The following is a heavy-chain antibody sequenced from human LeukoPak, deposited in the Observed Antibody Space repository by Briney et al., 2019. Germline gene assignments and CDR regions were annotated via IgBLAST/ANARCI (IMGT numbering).Heavy chain of an antibody. CDR3: ARVVASTSIDS. J-gene: IGHJ4*02. CDR2: IFHSGDV. D-gene: IGHD2-15*01. V-gene: IGHV4-38-2*02. Sequence: PSETLSLTCIVSGYSIISDYFWGWVRQPPGKGPEWIGSIFHSGDVYYNPSLKSRVTLSVDPSKNRFSLKLTSVTAADTAIYYCARVVASTSIDSWGQGTLVTVPS. CDR1: GYSIISDYF.